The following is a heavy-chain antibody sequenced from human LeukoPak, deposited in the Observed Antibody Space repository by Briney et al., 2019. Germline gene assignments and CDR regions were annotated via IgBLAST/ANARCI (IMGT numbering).Heavy chain of an antibody. J-gene: IGHJ4*02. D-gene: IGHD4-23*01. CDR1: GGTFSSIA. CDR2: ITPIFGTA. Sequence: ASVKVSCETSGGTFSSIAISWVRQAPGQGLEWMGGITPIFGTANYAQKFQGRVTITAIDSMSTAYMELSSLRSEDTAVYYCARGWLAETTVVTPYNYWGQGTLVTVSS. V-gene: IGHV1-69*13. CDR3: ARGWLAETTVVTPYNY.